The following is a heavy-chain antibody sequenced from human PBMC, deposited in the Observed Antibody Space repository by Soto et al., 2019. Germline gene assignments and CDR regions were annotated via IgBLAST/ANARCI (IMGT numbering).Heavy chain of an antibody. Sequence: SETLSLTCTVSGGSISSSSYYWGWIRQPPGKGLEWIGSIYYSGSTYYNPSLKSRVTISVDTSKNQFSLKLSSVTAADTAVYYCARSVGSSWPNWFDPWGHGTLVTVSS. D-gene: IGHD6-13*01. CDR2: IYYSGST. CDR1: GGSISSSSYY. V-gene: IGHV4-39*01. J-gene: IGHJ5*02. CDR3: ARSVGSSWPNWFDP.